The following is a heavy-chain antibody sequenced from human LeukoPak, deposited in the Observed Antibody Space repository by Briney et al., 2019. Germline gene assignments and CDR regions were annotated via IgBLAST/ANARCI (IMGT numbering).Heavy chain of an antibody. J-gene: IGHJ4*02. D-gene: IGHD3-16*01. CDR1: GYTFTSYA. CDR3: ARTDDDYTKLFDY. CDR2: INAGNGNT. V-gene: IGHV1-3*01. Sequence: ASVKVSCKASGYTFTSYAMHWVRQAPGQRLEWMGWINAGNGNTKYSQKFQGRVTITRDTSTSTAYMELRSLRSDDTAVYYCARTDDDYTKLFDYWGQGTLVTVSS.